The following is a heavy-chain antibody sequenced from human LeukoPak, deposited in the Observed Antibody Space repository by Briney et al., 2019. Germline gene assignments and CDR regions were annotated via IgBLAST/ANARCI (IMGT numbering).Heavy chain of an antibody. Sequence: GGSLRLSCAASGFTFSSYAMSWVRQAPGKGLEWVSAISGSGGSTYYADSVKGRFTISRDNSKNTQYLQMTSLRAEDTAVYYCARWYSSSWYLFDYWGQGTLVTVSS. CDR1: GFTFSSYA. D-gene: IGHD6-13*01. CDR2: ISGSGGST. CDR3: ARWYSSSWYLFDY. V-gene: IGHV3-23*01. J-gene: IGHJ4*02.